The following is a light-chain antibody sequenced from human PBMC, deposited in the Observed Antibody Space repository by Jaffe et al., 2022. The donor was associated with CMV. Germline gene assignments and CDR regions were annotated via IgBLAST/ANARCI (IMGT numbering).Light chain of an antibody. V-gene: IGLV3-1*01. J-gene: IGLJ3*02. Sequence: SYELTQPPSVSVSPRQTASITCSGDKLGDKYVCWYQHKPGQSPLLVIYQDIKRPSGIPERFSGSNSGNTATLTISGTQAVDEADYYCQAWDSTTVVFGGGTRLSVL. CDR1: KLGDKY. CDR3: QAWDSTTVV. CDR2: QDI.